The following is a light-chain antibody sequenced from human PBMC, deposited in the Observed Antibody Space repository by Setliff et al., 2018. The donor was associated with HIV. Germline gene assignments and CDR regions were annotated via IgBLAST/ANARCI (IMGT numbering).Light chain of an antibody. CDR2: DVT. V-gene: IGLV2-11*01. Sequence: QSALTQPRSVSGSPGQSVTIPCTGTGSDVGSYNYVTWYQQHPGKVPKLMIYDVTRRPSGVPDRFSGSRSGNTASLTISGLQAEDEADYYCSSFAGRLHVFGTGTKVTVL. CDR3: SSFAGRLHV. CDR1: GSDVGSYNY. J-gene: IGLJ1*01.